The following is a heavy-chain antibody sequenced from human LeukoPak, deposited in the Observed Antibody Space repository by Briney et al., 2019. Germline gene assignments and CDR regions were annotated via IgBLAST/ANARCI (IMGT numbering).Heavy chain of an antibody. CDR3: TTRVVTTNDY. CDR1: GFTFNNAW. Sequence: GGSLRLSCAASGFTFNNAWMNWVRQAPGKGLEWVGRVKTKSEGVTTDYPAPVKGIFTISRDDSKTTLYLQRNSLKTEDTAVYYCTTRVVTTNDYWGQGTLVTVSS. V-gene: IGHV3-15*01. J-gene: IGHJ4*02. D-gene: IGHD2-21*02. CDR2: VKTKSEGVTT.